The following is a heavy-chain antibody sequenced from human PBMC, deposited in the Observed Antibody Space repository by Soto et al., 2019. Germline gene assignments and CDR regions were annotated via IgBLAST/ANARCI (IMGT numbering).Heavy chain of an antibody. D-gene: IGHD5-12*01. Sequence: GASVKVSCKASGGTFSSYTISWVRQAPGQGREWMGRIIPILGIEHSAQKFEGRVRITADKSTSTAYMELSSLRSEDTAVDYCPRDEDILATTDPNYYYYYYLHVCGKGTTVTV. CDR2: IIPILGIE. V-gene: IGHV1-69*04. CDR3: PRDEDILATTDPNYYYYYYLHV. CDR1: GGTFSSYT. J-gene: IGHJ6*03.